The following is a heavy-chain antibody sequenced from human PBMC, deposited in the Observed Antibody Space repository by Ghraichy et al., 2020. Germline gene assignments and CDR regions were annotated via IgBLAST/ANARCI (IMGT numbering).Heavy chain of an antibody. CDR1: GDSVSSNSAA. V-gene: IGHV6-1*01. CDR2: TYYRSKWYN. CDR3: ARSGAAAAGFGYYFDY. Sequence: SETLSLTCAISGDSVSSNSAAWNWIRQSPSRGLEWLGRTYYRSKWYNDYAVSVKSRITINPDTSKNQFSLQLNSVTPEDTAVYYCARSGAAAAGFGYYFDYWGQGTLVTVSS. D-gene: IGHD6-13*01. J-gene: IGHJ4*02.